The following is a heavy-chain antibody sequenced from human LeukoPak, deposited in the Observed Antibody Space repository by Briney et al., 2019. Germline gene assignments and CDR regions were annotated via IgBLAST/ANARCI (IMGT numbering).Heavy chain of an antibody. Sequence: GGSLRLSCAASGFTFSSYWMSWVRQAPGKGLEWVANIKQDGSEKYYVDSVKGRFTISRDNAKNSLYLQMNSLRAEDTAVYYCARWGFCSGGSCYSTHWGQGTLVTVSS. D-gene: IGHD2-15*01. CDR1: GFTFSSYW. CDR3: ARWGFCSGGSCYSTH. J-gene: IGHJ4*02. V-gene: IGHV3-7*01. CDR2: IKQDGSEK.